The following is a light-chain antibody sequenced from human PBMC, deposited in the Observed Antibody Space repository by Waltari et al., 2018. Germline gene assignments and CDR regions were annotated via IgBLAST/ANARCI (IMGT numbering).Light chain of an antibody. J-gene: IGKJ4*01. V-gene: IGKV6-21*02. CDR2: YSS. CDR3: QQTNSLPLT. Sequence: EIELNQSQAFRSETLTEKVTITCQDSQYIGDDLHWYQQKPDQSPKLLIEYSSRSISGVPSRFSGRGSGTDFTLTINGLETEDVATYYCQQTNSLPLTFGGGTKVEIK. CDR1: QYIGDD.